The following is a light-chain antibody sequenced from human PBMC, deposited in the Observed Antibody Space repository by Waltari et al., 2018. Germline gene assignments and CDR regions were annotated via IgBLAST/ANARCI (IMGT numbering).Light chain of an antibody. CDR2: AAS. CDR3: QQNNEWPPWT. V-gene: IGKV3-15*01. J-gene: IGKJ1*01. CDR1: QSAWTK. Sequence: EIVMTQSPATLSLSPGERAALSCRASQSAWTKLAWYQHKPGQPPRLLIFAASTRATGVPARFSASGSGTEFTLTSSNLQSEDFATYDCQQNNEWPPWTFGQGTKVEIK.